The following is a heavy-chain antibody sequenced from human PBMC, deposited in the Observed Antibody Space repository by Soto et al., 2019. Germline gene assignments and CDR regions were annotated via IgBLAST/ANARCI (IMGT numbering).Heavy chain of an antibody. D-gene: IGHD2-2*01. J-gene: IGHJ6*03. V-gene: IGHV3-7*01. CDR1: GFTFSSYW. Sequence: PGGSLRLSCAASGFTFSSYWMSWVRQAPGKGLEWVANIKQDGSEKYYVDSVKGRFTISRDNAKNSLYLQMNSLRAEDTAVYYCARDEVVPAAIYYYYYYMDVWGKGTTVTVSS. CDR3: ARDEVVPAAIYYYYYYMDV. CDR2: IKQDGSEK.